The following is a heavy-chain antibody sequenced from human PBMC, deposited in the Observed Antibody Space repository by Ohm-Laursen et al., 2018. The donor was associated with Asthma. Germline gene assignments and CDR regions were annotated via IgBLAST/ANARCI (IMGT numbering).Heavy chain of an antibody. CDR1: GFTFSSYG. J-gene: IGHJ4*02. V-gene: IGHV3-30*18. Sequence: SLRLSCTASGFTFSSYGMHWVRQAPGKGLEWVAVISYDGSNKYYADSVKGRFTISRDNSKNTLYLQMNSLRAEDTAVYYCAKGDVDYYDSSGYHPPFDYWGQGTLVTVSS. CDR2: ISYDGSNK. CDR3: AKGDVDYYDSSGYHPPFDY. D-gene: IGHD3-22*01.